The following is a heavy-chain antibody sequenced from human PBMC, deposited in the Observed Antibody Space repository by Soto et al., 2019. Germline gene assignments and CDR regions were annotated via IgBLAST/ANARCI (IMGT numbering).Heavy chain of an antibody. D-gene: IGHD3-3*01. CDR1: GYSFTSYW. Sequence: ESLKISCKGSGYSFTSYWISWVRQMPGKGLEWMGRIDPSDSYTNYSPSFQGHVTISADKSISTAYLQWSSLKASDTAMYYCARQRQDYDFWSGYSPPGAFDIWGQGTMVTVSS. CDR3: ARQRQDYDFWSGYSPPGAFDI. CDR2: IDPSDSYT. J-gene: IGHJ3*02. V-gene: IGHV5-10-1*01.